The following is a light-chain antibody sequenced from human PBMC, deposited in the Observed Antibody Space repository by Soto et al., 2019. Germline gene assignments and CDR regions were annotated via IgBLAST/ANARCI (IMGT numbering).Light chain of an antibody. V-gene: IGLV1-44*01. Sequence: QSVLTQPPSSSGTHGQRVTISCSGSSSNIGSNAVSWYQLLPGTAPKLLIYIDSHRPSGVPDRFSGSKSGTSASLAINGLQSEDEAEYCCAAWEDSLCGYWVFGGGTKVTVL. CDR2: IDS. CDR1: SSNIGSNA. J-gene: IGLJ3*02. CDR3: AAWEDSLCGYWV.